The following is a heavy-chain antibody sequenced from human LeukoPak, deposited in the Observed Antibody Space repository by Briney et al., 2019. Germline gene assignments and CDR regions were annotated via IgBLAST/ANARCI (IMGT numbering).Heavy chain of an antibody. CDR3: AEKISSGWSNNAFDF. V-gene: IGHV3-23*01. Sequence: GGSLRLSCAASGFTFSSYAMSWVRQAPGKGLKWVSTISGSGDSTYYADSVKGRFTISRDNSKNTFYVQMNSLRAEDTAVYLCAEKISSGWSNNAFDFWGQGTMVTVSS. D-gene: IGHD6-19*01. CDR1: GFTFSSYA. CDR2: ISGSGDST. J-gene: IGHJ3*01.